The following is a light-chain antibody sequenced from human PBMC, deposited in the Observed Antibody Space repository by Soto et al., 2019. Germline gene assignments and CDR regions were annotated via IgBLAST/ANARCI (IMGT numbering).Light chain of an antibody. CDR2: GAS. CDR1: QSVSSSY. V-gene: IGKV3-20*01. CDR3: QQYGSSPWT. Sequence: EIVLTQSPGTLSLSPGERATLSCRASQSVSSSYLAWYQQKPGQAPRLLIYGASSRATGIPDRFSGSGSGTDFAITISRLEPDDFGVYYCQQYGSSPWTFGQRTKVEIK. J-gene: IGKJ1*01.